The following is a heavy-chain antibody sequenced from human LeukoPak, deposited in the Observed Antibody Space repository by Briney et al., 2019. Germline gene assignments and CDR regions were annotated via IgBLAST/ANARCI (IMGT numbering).Heavy chain of an antibody. CDR2: INHSGDT. CDR3: AREGDVYAVSYYFDY. Sequence: LETLSLICAVSGGSFSGYYWGWIRQPPGKGLEWIGEINHSGDTNYNPSLKSRVIISVDTSKNQFSLKVRSVTAADTAVYYCAREGDVYAVSYYFDYWGQGTLVTVSS. V-gene: IGHV4-34*01. J-gene: IGHJ4*02. D-gene: IGHD3-16*01. CDR1: GGSFSGYY.